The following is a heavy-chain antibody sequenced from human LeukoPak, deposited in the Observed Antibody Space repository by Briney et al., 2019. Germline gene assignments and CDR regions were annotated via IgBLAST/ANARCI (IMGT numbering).Heavy chain of an antibody. Sequence: PGGSLRLSCAASGFTFSAFGMNWVRQAPGKGLEWVSTITKSGDSTYYVDSVKGRFTISRDNSKNTLYLQMNRLRAEDTAKYYCTKDYCGKFCSAVWGQGTTVTASS. CDR1: GFTFSAFG. V-gene: IGHV3-23*01. CDR2: ITKSGDST. CDR3: TKDYCGKFCSAV. J-gene: IGHJ6*02. D-gene: IGHD3-9*01.